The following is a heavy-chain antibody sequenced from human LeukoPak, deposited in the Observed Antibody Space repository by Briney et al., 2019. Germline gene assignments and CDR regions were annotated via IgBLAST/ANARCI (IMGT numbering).Heavy chain of an antibody. Sequence: GGSLRLSCAASGFTFSSYAMSWVRQAPGKGLEWVSAISGSDASTYYADSVKGRFTISRDNSKNTLYLQMNSLRAEDTAVYYCAKGRIAAARSCSPLWGQGTLVTVSS. CDR1: GFTFSSYA. CDR3: AKGRIAAARSCSPL. D-gene: IGHD6-13*01. J-gene: IGHJ4*02. CDR2: ISGSDAST. V-gene: IGHV3-23*01.